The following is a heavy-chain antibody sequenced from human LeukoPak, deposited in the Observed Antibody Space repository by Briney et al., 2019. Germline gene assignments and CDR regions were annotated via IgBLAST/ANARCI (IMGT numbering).Heavy chain of an antibody. CDR2: IYYSGST. D-gene: IGHD5-18*01. Sequence: SQTLSLTCTVSGGSISSGDYYWSWIRQPPGKGLEWIGHIYYSGSTYYNPSLKSRVTISVDTSKNQFSLKLSSVTAADTAVYYCARAAIKLYSYPFDYWGQGTLVTVSS. CDR3: ARAAIKLYSYPFDY. CDR1: GGSISSGDYY. J-gene: IGHJ4*02. V-gene: IGHV4-30-4*08.